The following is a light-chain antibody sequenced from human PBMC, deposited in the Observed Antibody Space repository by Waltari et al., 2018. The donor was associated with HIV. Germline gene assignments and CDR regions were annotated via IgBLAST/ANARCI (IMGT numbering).Light chain of an antibody. V-gene: IGLV8-61*01. CDR1: FGSVSSTNY. CDR3: VLYMGSGIWL. CDR2: NTK. Sequence: QTVVTQEPSFSVSPGGTVTLTWGLSFGSVSSTNYPSWYQQTPGQAPRTLIYNTKTRSSGVPDRFSGSILGIKAALTITGAQADDDSDYYCVLYMGSGIWLFGGGTKLTVL. J-gene: IGLJ3*02.